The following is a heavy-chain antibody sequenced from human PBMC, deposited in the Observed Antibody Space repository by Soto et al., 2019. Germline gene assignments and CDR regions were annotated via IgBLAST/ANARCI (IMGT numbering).Heavy chain of an antibody. CDR1: GYTFSNFW. V-gene: IGHV5-51*01. CDR2: IYPGDHET. J-gene: IGHJ4*01. D-gene: IGHD6-6*01. Sequence: PGESLKISCQSSGYTFSNFWIGWVRQLPGKGLEWMGIIYPGDHETRYSPSFHGKVTISADRSINTAYLQWNSLEASDTAFYYCARTARRFDFWGHGILVTVSS. CDR3: ARTARRFDF.